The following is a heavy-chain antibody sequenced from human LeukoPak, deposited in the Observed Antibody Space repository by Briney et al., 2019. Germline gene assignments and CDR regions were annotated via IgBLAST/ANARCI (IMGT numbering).Heavy chain of an antibody. V-gene: IGHV4-34*01. CDR2: INHSGST. Sequence: SETLSLTCAVYGGSFSGYYWSWIRQPPGKGLEWIGEINHSGSTNYNPSLKSRVTISVDTSKNQFSLKLSSVTAADTAVYYCARDRNTDFWSGYYTNYFDYWGQGTLVTVSS. D-gene: IGHD3-3*01. J-gene: IGHJ4*02. CDR1: GGSFSGYY. CDR3: ARDRNTDFWSGYYTNYFDY.